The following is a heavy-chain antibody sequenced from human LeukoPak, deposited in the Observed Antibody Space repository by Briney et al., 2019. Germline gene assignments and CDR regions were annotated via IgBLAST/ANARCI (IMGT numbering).Heavy chain of an antibody. V-gene: IGHV3-48*04. Sequence: GGSLRLSCAASGFTFSSCSMNWVRQAPGKGLEWVSYISSSSSTIYYADSVKGRFTISRDNAKNSLYLQMNSLRAEDTAVYYCARDYYDSSGYSKAGYMDVWGKGTTVTVSS. CDR1: GFTFSSCS. D-gene: IGHD3-22*01. J-gene: IGHJ6*03. CDR3: ARDYYDSSGYSKAGYMDV. CDR2: ISSSSSTI.